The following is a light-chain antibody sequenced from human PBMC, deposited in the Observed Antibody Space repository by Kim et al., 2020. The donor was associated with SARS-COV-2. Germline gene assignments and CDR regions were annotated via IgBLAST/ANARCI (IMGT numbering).Light chain of an antibody. J-gene: IGKJ2*01. CDR2: GAS. V-gene: IGKV3-20*01. CDR1: EGVRRRY. Sequence: LLPGENAAHYCRASEGVRRRYFVWSPERRGQAPRLLVYGASSGATGITDRFSRGGSGTVFTLKIRQLEPEDFAVYYCEEYGSSPYTFGQGTELEIK. CDR3: EEYGSSPYT.